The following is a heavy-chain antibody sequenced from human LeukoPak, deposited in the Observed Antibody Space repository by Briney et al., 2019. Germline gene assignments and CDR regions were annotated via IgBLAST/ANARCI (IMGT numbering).Heavy chain of an antibody. CDR3: ARVRDILTGYPPDY. CDR1: GFTFSSHS. D-gene: IGHD3-9*01. Sequence: GGSLRLSCAASGFTFSSHSMNWVRQAHGNGLGWVSSISSSSSYMYYADSVKGRFTISRDNAKNSLYLQMNSLRAEDTAVYYCARVRDILTGYPPDYWGQGTLVTVSS. V-gene: IGHV3-21*01. CDR2: ISSSSSYM. J-gene: IGHJ4*02.